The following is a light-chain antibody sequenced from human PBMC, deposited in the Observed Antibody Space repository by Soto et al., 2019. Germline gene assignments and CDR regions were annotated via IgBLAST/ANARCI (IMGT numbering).Light chain of an antibody. V-gene: IGKV1-33*01. CDR2: DAS. J-gene: IGKJ5*01. CDR1: RDIGNN. Sequence: EIRIPKPQSSFLPSVGTRLTITCRGSRDIGNNLNCYQQKPGKALKLLIYDASNLETGVPSRFSGSGSGTDFTFTISSLQPEDIATYYCQQYDNLPITFGQGTRLEIK. CDR3: QQYDNLPIT.